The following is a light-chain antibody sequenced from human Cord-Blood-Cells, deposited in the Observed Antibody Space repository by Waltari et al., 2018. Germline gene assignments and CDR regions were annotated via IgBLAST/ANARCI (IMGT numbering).Light chain of an antibody. V-gene: IGKV3-20*01. CDR1: QSVSSRY. CDR2: GAS. CDR3: QQYGSSPPIT. Sequence: ESVLTQSPGSLSLSPGERATLSCRASQSVSSRYLAWYQQKPGQAPRLLIYGASSRATGIPDRFSGSGSGTDFTLTISRLEPEDFAVYYCQQYGSSPPITFGQGTKVEIK. J-gene: IGKJ1*01.